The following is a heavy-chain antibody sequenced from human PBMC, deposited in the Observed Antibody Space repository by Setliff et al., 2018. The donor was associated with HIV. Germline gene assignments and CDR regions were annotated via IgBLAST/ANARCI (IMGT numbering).Heavy chain of an antibody. CDR3: ATQRDIVMVPGQGGFDI. Sequence: VASVKVSCKASTYTFSSYVISWVRQAPGQGLEWMGRISVYNGNTIYAQKLQGRVIMTTDTSTSTAYMELRSLRSDDTAMYYCATQRDIVMVPGQGGFDIWAQGTMVTVSS. CDR1: TYTFSSYV. V-gene: IGHV1-18*01. D-gene: IGHD2-2*01. J-gene: IGHJ3*02. CDR2: ISVYNGNT.